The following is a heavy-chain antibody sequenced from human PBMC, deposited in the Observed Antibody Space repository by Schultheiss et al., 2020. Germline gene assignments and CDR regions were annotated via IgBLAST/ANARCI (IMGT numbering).Heavy chain of an antibody. CDR3: ARLYCSSASCYQSYGLDV. CDR2: LIPMYGPP. D-gene: IGHD2-2*01. J-gene: IGHJ6*02. V-gene: IGHV1-69*06. Sequence: SVKVSCKASGDTFSDIAINWVRQAPGQGLEWLGGLIPMYGPPRYAQKFQGRVTIIADTSTSTVYMELSSLRSEDTAVYYCARLYCSSASCYQSYGLDVWGQGTTVTVSS. CDR1: GDTFSDIA.